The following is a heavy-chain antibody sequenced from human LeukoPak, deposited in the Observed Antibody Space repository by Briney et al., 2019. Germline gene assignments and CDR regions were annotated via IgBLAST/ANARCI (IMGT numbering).Heavy chain of an antibody. CDR1: GFTFSRYW. V-gene: IGHV4-39*07. Sequence: GSLRLFCAASGFTFSRYWMHWVRQPPGKGLEWIGSIYYSGSTYYNPSLKSRVTISVDTSKNQFSLKLSSVTAADTAVYYCARTDSSSWYSDVWGQGTTVTVSS. J-gene: IGHJ6*02. CDR2: IYYSGST. D-gene: IGHD6-13*01. CDR3: ARTDSSSWYSDV.